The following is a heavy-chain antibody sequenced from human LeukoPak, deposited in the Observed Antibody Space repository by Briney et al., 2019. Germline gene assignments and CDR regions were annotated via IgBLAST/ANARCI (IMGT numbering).Heavy chain of an antibody. D-gene: IGHD3-22*01. CDR1: GVSISSFY. CDR3: ARAHDYYYDNSGSPRDPGGIDY. J-gene: IGHJ4*02. V-gene: IGHV4-59*01. CDR2: IYYSGSA. Sequence: KPSETLSLTCSVSGVSISSFYWTWIRQPPGKGLEWIGYIYYSGSANYNPSLKSRVTISVDTPNNQFSLKLSSVTAADTAVYYCARAHDYYYDNSGSPRDPGGIDYWGQGTLVTVFS.